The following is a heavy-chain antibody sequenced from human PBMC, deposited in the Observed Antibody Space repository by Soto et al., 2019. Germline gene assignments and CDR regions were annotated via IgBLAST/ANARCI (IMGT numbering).Heavy chain of an antibody. CDR1: GFTFSSYA. D-gene: IGHD2-21*01. CDR3: AKDPLWNVVSSAFDY. Sequence: EVQLLESGGGLLQPGGSLRLSCAASGFTFSSYAMSWVRQAPGKGLEWVSAISASGSDTYYGDAVKGRFTISRDNSKNTLYLHINSLRVEDTATYYCAKDPLWNVVSSAFDYWGQGTLVTVSS. CDR2: ISASGSDT. V-gene: IGHV3-23*01. J-gene: IGHJ4*02.